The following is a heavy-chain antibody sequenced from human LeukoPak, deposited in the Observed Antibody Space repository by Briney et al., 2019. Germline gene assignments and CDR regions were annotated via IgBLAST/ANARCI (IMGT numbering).Heavy chain of an antibody. D-gene: IGHD3-3*01. Sequence: GGSLRLSCAPSGFTFSRHGMHWVRQAPGKGLEWVAIISNDGSRKYYAHSVEGRFTISRDNSKNTLYLQMDSLRAEDTAVYYCARDRAWNYSDYWGQGTLVTVSS. CDR1: GFTFSRHG. CDR2: ISNDGSRK. CDR3: ARDRAWNYSDY. V-gene: IGHV3-30*03. J-gene: IGHJ4*02.